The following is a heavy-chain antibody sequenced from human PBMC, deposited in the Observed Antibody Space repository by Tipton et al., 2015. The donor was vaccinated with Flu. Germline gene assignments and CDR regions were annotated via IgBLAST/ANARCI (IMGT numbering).Heavy chain of an antibody. Sequence: TLSLTCAVSGDSISSRYYWAWIRQPPGRGLEWIGNSHSSGNTYYNPSLKSRVTISVDTSKNQFSLKLSSVTAADTAVYYCARHTGDSVRGVIDYWGQGTLVTVSS. CDR1: GDSISSRYY. CDR3: ARHTGDSVRGVIDY. D-gene: IGHD3-10*02. J-gene: IGHJ4*02. CDR2: SHSSGNT. V-gene: IGHV4-38-2*01.